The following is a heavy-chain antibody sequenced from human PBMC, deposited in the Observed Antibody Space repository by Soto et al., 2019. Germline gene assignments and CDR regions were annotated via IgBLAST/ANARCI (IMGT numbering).Heavy chain of an antibody. CDR3: VKDESINWYSGHFRH. V-gene: IGHV3-9*01. J-gene: IGHJ1*01. Sequence: EVQLVESGGGLVQPGGSLRLSCAASGFTFDDYAMHWVRQVPGKGLEWVSGINWNSGSIDYADSVKGRFAISRDNAKNSLHLQMNSLRAEDTAFYYCVKDESINWYSGHFRHWGQGTLVTVSS. CDR1: GFTFDDYA. CDR2: INWNSGSI. D-gene: IGHD6-13*01.